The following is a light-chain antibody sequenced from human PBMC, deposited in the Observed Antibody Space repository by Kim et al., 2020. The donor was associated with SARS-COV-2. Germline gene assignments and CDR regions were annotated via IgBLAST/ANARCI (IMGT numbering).Light chain of an antibody. Sequence: SYELTQPPSVSVAPGKTARITCGGNNIGSKSVHWYQQKQGQAPVLVVYDDSDRPSGIPERFSGSNSGNTATLTISRVEAGDEADYYCQVWDSSSVHPVVFGGGTQRTVL. CDR1: NIGSKS. V-gene: IGLV3-21*03. CDR3: QVWDSSSVHPVV. CDR2: DDS. J-gene: IGLJ2*01.